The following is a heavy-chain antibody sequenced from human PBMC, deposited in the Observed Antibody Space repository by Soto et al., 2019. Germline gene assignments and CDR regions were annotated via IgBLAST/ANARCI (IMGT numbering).Heavy chain of an antibody. CDR1: GYTFTSYG. D-gene: IGHD6-19*01. CDR3: ASSQDPGIAVAGTDY. J-gene: IGHJ4*02. CDR2: ISAYNGNT. Sequence: ASVKVSCKASGYTFTSYGISWVRQAPGQGLEWMGWISAYNGNTNYAQKLQGRVTMTTDTSTSTAYMELRSLRSDDTAVYYCASSQDPGIAVAGTDYWGQGTLVTVSS. V-gene: IGHV1-18*01.